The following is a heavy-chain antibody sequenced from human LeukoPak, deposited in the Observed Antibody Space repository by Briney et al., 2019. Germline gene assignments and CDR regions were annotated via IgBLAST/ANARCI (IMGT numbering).Heavy chain of an antibody. J-gene: IGHJ4*02. D-gene: IGHD4-17*01. Sequence: GGSLRLSCAASGFTFSSYWMTSVRQAPGKGLEWVANIKQDGSEKYYVDSVKGRFTISRDNAKNSLYLQMNRLRAEDTAVYYCASDYGDFDYWGQGTLVTVSS. CDR2: IKQDGSEK. CDR1: GFTFSSYW. V-gene: IGHV3-7*01. CDR3: ASDYGDFDY.